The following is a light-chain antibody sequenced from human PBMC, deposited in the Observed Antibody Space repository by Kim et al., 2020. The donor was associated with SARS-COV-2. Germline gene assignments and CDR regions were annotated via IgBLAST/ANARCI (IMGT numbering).Light chain of an antibody. J-gene: IGKJ4*01. CDR1: QGVSSR. V-gene: IGKV1-27*01. CDR3: QKYDSAPLT. Sequence: AAVGDRVTITCRASQGVSSRLAWYQQKPEKVPKLLIYAASTLLSGVPSRFSGSGSGTDFTLTISSLQPEDVASYYCQKYDSAPLTFGGGTKVDIK. CDR2: AAS.